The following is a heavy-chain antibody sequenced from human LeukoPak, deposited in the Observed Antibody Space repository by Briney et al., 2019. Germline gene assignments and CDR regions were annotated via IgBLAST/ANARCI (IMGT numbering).Heavy chain of an antibody. Sequence: GGSLRLSCAASGFTFSSYSMNWVRQAPGKGLEWVSYISSSSSTIYYADSVKGRFTISRDNAKNSLYLQMNSLRAEDTAVYYCASYGYCSSTSCYEGDYFDYWGQGTLVTVSS. CDR2: ISSSSSTI. D-gene: IGHD2-2*01. J-gene: IGHJ4*02. CDR3: ASYGYCSSTSCYEGDYFDY. V-gene: IGHV3-48*04. CDR1: GFTFSSYS.